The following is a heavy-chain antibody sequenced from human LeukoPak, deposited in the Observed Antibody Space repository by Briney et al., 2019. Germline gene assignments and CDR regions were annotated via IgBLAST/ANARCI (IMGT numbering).Heavy chain of an antibody. D-gene: IGHD4-17*01. CDR2: IRGKTDNYAT. J-gene: IGHJ4*02. CDR1: GFTFSGSA. Sequence: SGGSLRLSCAASGFTFSGSAVHWVRQASGKGLEWVGRIRGKTDNYATVYAASVTGRFTISRDDSKNTAYLQMNSQKTEDTAVYYCTRHVPYGDFAFDYWGQGTLVTVSS. V-gene: IGHV3-73*01. CDR3: TRHVPYGDFAFDY.